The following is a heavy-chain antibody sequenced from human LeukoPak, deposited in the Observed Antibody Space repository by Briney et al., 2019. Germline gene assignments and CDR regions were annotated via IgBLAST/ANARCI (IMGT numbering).Heavy chain of an antibody. CDR3: ARFPAYSSGWWGIDY. CDR2: INPNNGDT. V-gene: IGHV1-2*02. J-gene: IGHJ4*02. Sequence: ASVTLSCNSSGYSFTGYQMHRLRQAPGQGLEWKGWINPNNGDTNYAQKFQGRVTMTTDTSTSTAYMELRSLRSDDTAVYYCARFPAYSSGWWGIDYWGQGTLVTVSS. D-gene: IGHD6-19*01. CDR1: GYSFTGYQ.